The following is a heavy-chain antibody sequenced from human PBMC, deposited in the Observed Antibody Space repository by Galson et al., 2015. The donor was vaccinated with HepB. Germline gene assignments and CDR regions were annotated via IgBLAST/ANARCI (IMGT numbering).Heavy chain of an antibody. Sequence: SLRLSCAASGFTFTNYAMSWVRQAPGKGLEWVSLLSGTGGSTYYAGSVKGRFTISRDNAKNALHLQMHSLRSEDTAVYYCATSVSGFAVFGVAWAIDFWGQGTQVTVSS. J-gene: IGHJ4*02. CDR3: ATSVSGFAVFGVAWAIDF. V-gene: IGHV3-23*01. D-gene: IGHD3-3*01. CDR2: LSGTGGST. CDR1: GFTFTNYA.